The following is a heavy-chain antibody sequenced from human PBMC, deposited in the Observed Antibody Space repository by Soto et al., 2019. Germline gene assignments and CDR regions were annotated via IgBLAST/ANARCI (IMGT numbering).Heavy chain of an antibody. CDR2: ISYSGST. V-gene: IGHV4-59*01. D-gene: IGHD1-26*01. J-gene: IGHJ3*02. CDR3: ARIGLLGAFDI. Sequence: QVQLQESGPGLVKPSETLSLTCTVSGGSISSYYWSWIRQPPGKGLESIGYISYSGSTNYNPSLKSRVPISVDTSKNQFSLKLNSVTAADTAVYYCARIGLLGAFDIWGQGTMVTVSS. CDR1: GGSISSYY.